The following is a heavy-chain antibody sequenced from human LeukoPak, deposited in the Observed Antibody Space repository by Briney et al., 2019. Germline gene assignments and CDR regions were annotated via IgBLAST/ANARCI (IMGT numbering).Heavy chain of an antibody. CDR3: AKTYYYDSSGNWFDP. Sequence: KPSETLSLTCAVSGGSISNYYWSWIRQPPGKGLEWIGYISYTGSTNYHPSLKSRVTISLDTSKNQFSLKLSSVTAADTAVYYCAKTYYYDSSGNWFDPWGQGTLVTVSS. CDR2: ISYTGST. D-gene: IGHD3-22*01. CDR1: GGSISNYY. J-gene: IGHJ5*02. V-gene: IGHV4-59*01.